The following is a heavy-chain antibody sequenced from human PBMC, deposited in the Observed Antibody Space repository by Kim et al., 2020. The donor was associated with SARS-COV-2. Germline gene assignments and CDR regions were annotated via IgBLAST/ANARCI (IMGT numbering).Heavy chain of an antibody. CDR2: IYSGGST. Sequence: GGSLRLSCAASGFTVSSNYMSWVRQAPGKGLEWVSVIYSGGSTYYADSVKGRFTISRDNSKNTLYLQMNSLRAEDTAVYYCARTPGGIAAAGTDYFDYWGQGTLVTVSS. J-gene: IGHJ4*02. V-gene: IGHV3-53*01. D-gene: IGHD6-13*01. CDR3: ARTPGGIAAAGTDYFDY. CDR1: GFTVSSNY.